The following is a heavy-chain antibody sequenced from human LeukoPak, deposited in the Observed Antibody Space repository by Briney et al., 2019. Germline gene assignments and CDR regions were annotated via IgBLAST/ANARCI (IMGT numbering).Heavy chain of an antibody. V-gene: IGHV3-21*01. CDR2: ISSSSSYI. J-gene: IGHJ4*02. CDR3: ARGSVVRGVITTGIDY. Sequence: PGGSLRLSCAASGFIFSSYSMNWVRQAPGKGLEWVSSISSSSSYIYYADSVKGRFTISRDNAKNSLYLQMNSLRAEDPAVYYCARGSVVRGVITTGIDYWGQGTLVTVSS. CDR1: GFIFSSYS. D-gene: IGHD3-10*01.